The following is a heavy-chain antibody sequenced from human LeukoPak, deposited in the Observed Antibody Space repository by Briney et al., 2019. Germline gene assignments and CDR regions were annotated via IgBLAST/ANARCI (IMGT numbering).Heavy chain of an antibody. CDR3: AKASGDYRRPNPFDY. D-gene: IGHD4-17*01. V-gene: IGHV3-23*01. CDR1: GFTFSNYA. CDR2: LSGTGGST. J-gene: IGHJ4*02. Sequence: GGSLRLSCAASGFTFSNYAMSWVRQAPGKGLEWVSTLSGTGGSTYYADSVKGRFTISRDNSKNTLYLQVSSLRAEDTAVYYCAKASGDYRRPNPFDYWGQGTLVTVSS.